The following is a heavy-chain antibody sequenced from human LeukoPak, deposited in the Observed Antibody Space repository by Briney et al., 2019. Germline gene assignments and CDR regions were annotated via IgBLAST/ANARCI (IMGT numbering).Heavy chain of an antibody. CDR3: VRDVKLDRRFATPLDY. J-gene: IGHJ4*02. V-gene: IGHV1-69*13. D-gene: IGHD1-1*01. CDR1: GGTFSSYA. Sequence: ASVKVSCKASGGTFSSYAISWVRQAPGQGLEWMGGIIPIFGTANYAQKFQGRVRITADESKTTAYMELNSLRSEDTAVYYCVRDVKLDRRFATPLDYWGQGTLVTVST. CDR2: IIPIFGTA.